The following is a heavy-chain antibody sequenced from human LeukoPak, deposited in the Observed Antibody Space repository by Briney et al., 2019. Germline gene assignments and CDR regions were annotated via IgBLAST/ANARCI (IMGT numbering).Heavy chain of an antibody. CDR3: AESSGYYSSFDY. Sequence: GGSLRLSCAASGFTFSAYHINWVRQAPGKGLEWISYISTTGTTIHYADSVKGRFAISRDNAKSSLYLQMNSLRDEDTAVYYCAESSGYYSSFDYWGQGTLVTVSS. D-gene: IGHD3-22*01. J-gene: IGHJ4*02. V-gene: IGHV3-48*02. CDR1: GFTFSAYH. CDR2: ISTTGTTI.